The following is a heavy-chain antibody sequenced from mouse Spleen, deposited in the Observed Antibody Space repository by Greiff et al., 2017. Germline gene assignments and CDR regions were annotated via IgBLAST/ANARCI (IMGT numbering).Heavy chain of an antibody. V-gene: IGHV1-5*01. CDR1: GYTFTSYW. J-gene: IGHJ3*01. CDR3: TRGDYSYYSYDGGFAY. Sequence: EVKLVESGTVLARPGASVKMSCKTSGYTFTSYWMHWVKQRPGQGLEWIGAIYPGNSDTSYNQKFKGKAKLTAVTSASTAYMELSSLTNEDSAVYYCTRGDYSYYSYDGGFAYWGQGTLVTVSA. CDR2: IYPGNSDT. D-gene: IGHD2-12*01.